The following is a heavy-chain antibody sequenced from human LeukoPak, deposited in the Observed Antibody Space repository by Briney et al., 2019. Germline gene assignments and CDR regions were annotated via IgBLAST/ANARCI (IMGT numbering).Heavy chain of an antibody. CDR2: ISGSGGST. Sequence: GGSLRLSCAASGFTFSSYAMSWVRQAPGKGLEWVSAISGSGGSTYYADSVKGRFTISRDNSKNTLYLQMNSLRAEDTAVYYCARHLLWFGELSGGFDYWGQGTLVTVSS. D-gene: IGHD3-10*01. V-gene: IGHV3-23*01. CDR1: GFTFSSYA. J-gene: IGHJ4*02. CDR3: ARHLLWFGELSGGFDY.